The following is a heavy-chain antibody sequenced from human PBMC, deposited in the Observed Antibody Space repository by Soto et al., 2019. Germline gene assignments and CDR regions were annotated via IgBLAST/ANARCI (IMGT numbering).Heavy chain of an antibody. D-gene: IGHD2-15*01. CDR1: GGSISSSSYH. V-gene: IGHV4-39*01. J-gene: IGHJ6*03. Sequence: PSETLSLTCTVSGGSISSSSYHWGWIRQPPGKGLEWIGSIYYSGSTYYSPSLKSRVTISVDTSKNQFSLKLSSVTAADTAVYYCARGVSLGSCSGGSCYSVFYYYYYYMDVWGKGTTVTVSS. CDR2: IYYSGST. CDR3: ARGVSLGSCSGGSCYSVFYYYYYYMDV.